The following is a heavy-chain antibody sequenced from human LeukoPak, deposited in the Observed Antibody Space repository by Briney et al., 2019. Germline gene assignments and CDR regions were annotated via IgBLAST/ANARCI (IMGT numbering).Heavy chain of an antibody. Sequence: GGSVRLSCGASGFIFSVYWMNWVRRAPGKGLEWVAGIRQDGSEKFYVDSVKGRFTISRDNAKNSLYLEMSSLRGEDTALYYCARDTSPRIAAIYYDAFDIWGQGTMVTVSS. V-gene: IGHV3-7*01. D-gene: IGHD6-13*01. CDR2: IRQDGSEK. CDR1: GFIFSVYW. J-gene: IGHJ3*02. CDR3: ARDTSPRIAAIYYDAFDI.